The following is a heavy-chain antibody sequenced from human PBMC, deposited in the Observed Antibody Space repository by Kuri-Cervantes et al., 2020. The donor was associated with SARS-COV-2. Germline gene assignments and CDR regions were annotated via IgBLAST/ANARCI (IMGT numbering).Heavy chain of an antibody. Sequence: GGSLRLCCKGSGYSFTSYWIGWVRQMPGKGLEWMGIIYPGDSDTRYSPSFQGQVTISADKSISTAYLQWSSLKASDTAMYYCARQASIVGATTGFDYWGQGTLVTVSS. CDR3: ARQASIVGATTGFDY. V-gene: IGHV5-51*01. J-gene: IGHJ4*02. CDR1: GYSFTSYW. D-gene: IGHD1-26*01. CDR2: IYPGDSDT.